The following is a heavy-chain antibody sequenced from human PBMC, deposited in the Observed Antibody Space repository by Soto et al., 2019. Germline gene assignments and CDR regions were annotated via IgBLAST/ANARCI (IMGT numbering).Heavy chain of an antibody. CDR3: ARESNSRWYYFDY. CDR1: GFTFSSHW. J-gene: IGHJ4*02. Sequence: EVQLVESGGGLVQRGGSLRLSCAASGFTFSSHWMSWVRLAPGKGLEWVANIKQDGGEKYYVDSVKGRFTISRDNAKNSLDLQMNSLRAEDPAVYYGARESNSRWYYFDYWGQGTKVRVPS. V-gene: IGHV3-7*03. CDR2: IKQDGGEK. D-gene: IGHD6-19*01.